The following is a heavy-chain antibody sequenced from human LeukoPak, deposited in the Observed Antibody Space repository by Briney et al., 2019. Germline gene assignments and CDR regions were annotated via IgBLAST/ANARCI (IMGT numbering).Heavy chain of an antibody. Sequence: SQTLSLTCTVSGGSISSGGYYWSWIRQPPGKGLEWIGYIYHSGSTYYNPSLKSRVTISVDRSKNQFSLKLSSVTAADTAVYYCAREPGIVTRTTDAFDIWGQGTMVTVSS. CDR1: GGSISSGGYY. J-gene: IGHJ3*02. V-gene: IGHV4-30-2*01. D-gene: IGHD1-26*01. CDR3: AREPGIVTRTTDAFDI. CDR2: IYHSGST.